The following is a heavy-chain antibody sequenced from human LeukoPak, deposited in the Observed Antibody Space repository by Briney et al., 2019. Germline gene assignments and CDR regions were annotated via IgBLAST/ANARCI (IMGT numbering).Heavy chain of an antibody. CDR2: IYYSEST. V-gene: IGHV4-31*03. CDR3: ARKFNQLYNWFDP. CDR1: GGSISSGGYY. Sequence: SETLSLTCTVSGGSISSGGYYWSWIRQHPGKGLEWIGYIYYSESTYYNPSLKSRVTISVDTSKNQFSLKLSSVTAADTAVYYCARKFNQLYNWFDPWGQGTLVTVSS. J-gene: IGHJ5*02. D-gene: IGHD1-14*01.